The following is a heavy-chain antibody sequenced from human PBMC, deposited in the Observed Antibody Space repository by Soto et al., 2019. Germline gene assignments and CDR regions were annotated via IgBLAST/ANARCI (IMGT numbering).Heavy chain of an antibody. CDR3: ARHSPSYDPFYMDV. CDR2: IYYSGNT. CDR1: GGSISSYY. Sequence: LFLTCTVSGGSISSYYWSWIRQPPGKGLEWIGYIYYSGNTKYNPSLKSRVTISVDTSKNQFSLKVSSVTAADTAVYYCARHSPSYDPFYMDVCGKGTTVTVSS. V-gene: IGHV4-59*08. J-gene: IGHJ6*03. D-gene: IGHD3-16*01.